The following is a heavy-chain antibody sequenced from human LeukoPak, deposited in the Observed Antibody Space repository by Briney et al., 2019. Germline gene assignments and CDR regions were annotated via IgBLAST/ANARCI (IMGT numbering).Heavy chain of an antibody. J-gene: IGHJ4*02. CDR2: IKPDGTEK. CDR1: GFTFSKSW. CDR3: ASRNYFDY. Sequence: GGSLRLSCAASGFTFSKSWMSWARQAPGKGLECVANIKPDGTEKYYVDSVKGRFTISRDNAKNSLYLQMNSLRAEDTAVYYCASRNYFDYWGQGTLVTVSS. V-gene: IGHV3-7*01.